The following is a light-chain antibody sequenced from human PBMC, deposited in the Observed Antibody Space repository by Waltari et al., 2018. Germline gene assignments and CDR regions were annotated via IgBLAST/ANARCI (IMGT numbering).Light chain of an antibody. Sequence: SSVLTQDPAVSVALGQTVRITCQGDSLRSYYASWYQQKPGQAPVLVIYGKNNRPSGIPDRISGSTSGNTASLTISGAQAEDEADYYCNSRDSSGNHVLFGGGTKLTVL. J-gene: IGLJ2*01. CDR3: NSRDSSGNHVL. CDR1: SLRSYY. V-gene: IGLV3-19*01. CDR2: GKN.